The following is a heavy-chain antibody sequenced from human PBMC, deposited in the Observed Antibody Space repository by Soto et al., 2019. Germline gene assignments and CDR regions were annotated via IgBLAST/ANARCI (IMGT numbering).Heavy chain of an antibody. CDR2: ISGSGGST. CDR1: GVTFSSYA. V-gene: IGHV3-23*01. J-gene: IGHJ4*02. D-gene: IGHD3-22*01. CDR3: ANRDYDSSGYYLSV. Sequence: VGSLRLSCAASGVTFSSYAMSWVRQAPGKGLEWVSAISGSGGSTYYADSVKGRFTISRDNSKNTLYLQMNSLRAEDTAVYYCANRDYDSSGYYLSVWGQGTLVTVSS.